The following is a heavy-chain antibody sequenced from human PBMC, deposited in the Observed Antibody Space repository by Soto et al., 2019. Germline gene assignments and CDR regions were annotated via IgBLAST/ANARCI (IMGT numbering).Heavy chain of an antibody. Sequence: ASVKVSCKASGGTFSSYAISWVRQAPGQGLEWMGGIIPIFGTANYAQKFQGRVTITADESTSTAYMELGSLRSEDTAVYYCARAPGVVISSYYYYGMDVWGQGTTVTVSS. J-gene: IGHJ6*02. V-gene: IGHV1-69*13. CDR3: ARAPGVVISSYYYYGMDV. D-gene: IGHD3-22*01. CDR1: GGTFSSYA. CDR2: IIPIFGTA.